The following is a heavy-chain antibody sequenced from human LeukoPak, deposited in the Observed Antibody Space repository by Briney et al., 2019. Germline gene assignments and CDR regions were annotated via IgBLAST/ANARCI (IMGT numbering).Heavy chain of an antibody. CDR1: GYTFTSYD. J-gene: IGHJ6*02. V-gene: IGHV1-8*01. Sequence: ASVKVSCKASGYTFTSYDINWVRQATGQGLEWMGWMNPNSGNTGYAQKFQGRVTMTRNTSISTAYMELSSLRSEDTAVYYCARNDFWSGYYTGVRYYYGMDVWGQGTTVTVSS. CDR3: ARNDFWSGYYTGVRYYYGMDV. CDR2: MNPNSGNT. D-gene: IGHD3-3*01.